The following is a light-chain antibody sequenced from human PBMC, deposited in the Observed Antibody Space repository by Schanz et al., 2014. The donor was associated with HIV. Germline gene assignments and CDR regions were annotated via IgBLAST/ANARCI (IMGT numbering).Light chain of an antibody. CDR1: SSDVGGYNY. V-gene: IGLV2-14*03. CDR3: SSYTSFSTLI. CDR2: DVR. Sequence: QSVLTQPASVSGTPGQSITISCTGSSSDVGGYNYVSWYQQHPGKAPKLMIYDVRHRPSGISNRFSGSKSGNSASLTISGLQAEYEADYFCSSYTSFSTLIFGGGTKLTVL. J-gene: IGLJ2*01.